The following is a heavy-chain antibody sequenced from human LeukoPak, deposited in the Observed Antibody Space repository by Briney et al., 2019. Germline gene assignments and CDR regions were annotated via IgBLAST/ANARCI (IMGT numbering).Heavy chain of an antibody. J-gene: IGHJ4*02. V-gene: IGHV4-4*07. CDR2: IYTSGST. CDR3: ARDSRFGLAAAGASFDY. Sequence: SETLSLTCTVYGGSINSYYWSWIRQPAGKGLEWIGRIYTSGSTNYNPSLKSRVTMSVDTSKNQFSLKLSSVTAADTAVYYCARDSRFGLAAAGASFDYWGQGTLVTVSS. CDR1: GGSINSYY. D-gene: IGHD6-13*01.